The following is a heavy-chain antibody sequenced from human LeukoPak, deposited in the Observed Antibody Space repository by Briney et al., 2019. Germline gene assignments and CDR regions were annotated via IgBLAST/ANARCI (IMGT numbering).Heavy chain of an antibody. CDR3: ARDRYIPPSGYYYYMDV. CDR2: TYYRSKWYN. CDR1: GDSVSSNSAA. V-gene: IGHV6-1*01. Sequence: SQTLSLTCAISGDSVSSNSAAWNWIRQSPSKGLEWLGRTYYRSKWYNDYAVSVKSRITINPDTSKNQFSLQLNSVTPEDTAVYYCARDRYIPPSGYYYYMDVWGKGTTVTVSS. D-gene: IGHD1-14*01. J-gene: IGHJ6*03.